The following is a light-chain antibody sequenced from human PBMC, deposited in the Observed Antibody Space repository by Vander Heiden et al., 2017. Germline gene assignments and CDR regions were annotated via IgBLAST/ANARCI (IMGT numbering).Light chain of an antibody. CDR2: GAS. V-gene: IGKV3-20*01. Sequence: EIVLTQSPGTLSLSPGDRATLSCRASQSVSSSYLAGYQQKPGQAPRLRIYGASSRDTGIPDRFSGSGSGTDFTLTISRREPEDFAVYYCQQYGSSPWTFGQGTKVEIK. J-gene: IGKJ1*01. CDR3: QQYGSSPWT. CDR1: QSVSSSY.